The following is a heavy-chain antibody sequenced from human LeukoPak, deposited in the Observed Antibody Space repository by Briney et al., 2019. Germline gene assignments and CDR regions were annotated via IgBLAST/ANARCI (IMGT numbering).Heavy chain of an antibody. J-gene: IGHJ4*02. V-gene: IGHV4-38-2*02. CDR3: ARVNAPVATFDY. CDR1: GYSISSTYY. D-gene: IGHD1-1*01. Sequence: SETLSLTRTVSGYSISSTYYGAWIREPPGKGVEWIATISHSGSTYYTPSLKSRLTISLDTPKNHFSLRLSSVTAADTAVYYCARVNAPVATFDYWGLGILVTVSS. CDR2: ISHSGST.